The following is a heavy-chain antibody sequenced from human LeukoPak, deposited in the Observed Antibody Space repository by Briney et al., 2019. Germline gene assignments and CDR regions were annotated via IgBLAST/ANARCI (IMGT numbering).Heavy chain of an antibody. V-gene: IGHV1-18*01. D-gene: IGHD4-17*01. J-gene: IGHJ4*02. CDR1: GYTFTSYG. Sequence: ASVKVSFKASGYTFTSYGISWVRQAPGQGREWMGWISAYNGNTNYAQKLQGRGTITTDTSTSTAYMELRSLRSDDTAVYYCARGYGDCVGGNYFDSWGQGTLVTVSS. CDR2: ISAYNGNT. CDR3: ARGYGDCVGGNYFDS.